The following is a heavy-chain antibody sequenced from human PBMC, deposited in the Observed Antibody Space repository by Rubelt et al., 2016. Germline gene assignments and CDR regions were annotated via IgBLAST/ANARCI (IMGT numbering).Heavy chain of an antibody. J-gene: IGHJ4*02. CDR2: IYYSGST. Sequence: GYIYYSGSTNYSPSLKSRVTISVDTSKNQFSLKLSSVTAADTAVYYCAGGGDLIDYWGQGTLVTVSS. V-gene: IGHV4-59*12. CDR3: AGGGDLIDY. D-gene: IGHD2-21*02.